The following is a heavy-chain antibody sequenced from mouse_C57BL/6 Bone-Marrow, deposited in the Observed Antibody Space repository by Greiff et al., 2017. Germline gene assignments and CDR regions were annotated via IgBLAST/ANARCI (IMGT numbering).Heavy chain of an antibody. Sequence: EVKLVESGGGLVQPKGSLKLSCAASGFSFNTYAMNWVRQAPGKGLEWVARIRSKSNNYATYYADSVKDRFTISRDDSESMLYLQMNNLKTEDTAMYYCVRGGLYCDYWGQGTTLTVSS. J-gene: IGHJ2*01. D-gene: IGHD1-1*02. CDR2: IRSKSNNYAT. V-gene: IGHV10-1*01. CDR3: VRGGLYCDY. CDR1: GFSFNTYA.